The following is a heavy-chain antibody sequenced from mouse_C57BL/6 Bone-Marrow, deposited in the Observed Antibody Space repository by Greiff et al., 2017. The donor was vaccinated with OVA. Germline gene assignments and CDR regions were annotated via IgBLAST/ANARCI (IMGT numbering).Heavy chain of an antibody. D-gene: IGHD2-3*01. CDR1: GYTFTSYG. CDR3: AREGWLLRAMDY. CDR2: IYPRSGNN. Sequence: VQLQQSGAELARPGASVKLSCKASGYTFTSYGISWVKQRTGQGLEWIGEIYPRSGNNYSNEKFKGKATLTADKSSSTAYLELRSLTSDDAAVYFCAREGWLLRAMDYWGQGTSFTVTS. V-gene: IGHV1-81*01. J-gene: IGHJ4*01.